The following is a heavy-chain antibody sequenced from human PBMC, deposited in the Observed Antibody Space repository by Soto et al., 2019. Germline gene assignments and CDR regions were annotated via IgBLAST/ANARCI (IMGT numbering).Heavy chain of an antibody. D-gene: IGHD3-3*01. Sequence: GGALRLSCAASGFTFSRYAMSWVRQAPGKGLEWVSAISGSGGSTYYADSVKGRFTISRDNSKNTLYLQMNSLRAEDTAVYYCAKDVYDFWSGLKDYWGQGTLVTVSS. CDR2: ISGSGGST. CDR3: AKDVYDFWSGLKDY. J-gene: IGHJ4*01. V-gene: IGHV3-23*01. CDR1: GFTFSRYA.